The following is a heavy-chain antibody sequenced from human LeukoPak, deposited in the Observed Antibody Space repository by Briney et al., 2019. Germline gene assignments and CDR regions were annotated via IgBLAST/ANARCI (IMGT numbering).Heavy chain of an antibody. CDR1: GDSISSYY. D-gene: IGHD2-21*02. J-gene: IGHJ4*02. CDR2: IYTSGST. CDR3: ARAYCVGDCSVLHIYFDN. V-gene: IGHV4-4*07. Sequence: PSETLSLTCTVSGDSISSYYWSWIRQPAGKGLEWIGRIYTSGSTNYNPSLKSRVTMSVDTSKNHFSLKLSSVTAADTAVYYCARAYCVGDCSVLHIYFDNWGQGTLVTVSS.